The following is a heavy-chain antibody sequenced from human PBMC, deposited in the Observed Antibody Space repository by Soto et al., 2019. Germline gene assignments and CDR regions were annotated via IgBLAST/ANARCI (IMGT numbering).Heavy chain of an antibody. CDR3: ANASVTGGYDYYYYGMDV. D-gene: IGHD5-12*01. CDR1: GFTFSSYD. V-gene: IGHV3-30*18. Sequence: QVQLVESGGGVVQPGRSLRLSCAASGFTFSSYDMHWVRQAPGKGLEWMAVISYDGRNKHYADSVKGRFTIYRDNSQNTLFLQMNSLSAEDTAVYSCANASVTGGYDYYYYGMDVWGQGTTVTVSS. J-gene: IGHJ6*02. CDR2: ISYDGRNK.